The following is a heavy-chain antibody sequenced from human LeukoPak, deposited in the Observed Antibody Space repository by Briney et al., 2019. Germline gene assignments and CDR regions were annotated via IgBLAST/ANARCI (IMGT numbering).Heavy chain of an antibody. D-gene: IGHD1-1*01. CDR2: INHSGST. V-gene: IGHV4-34*01. CDR3: ARGCDTTAFDI. CDR1: GGSFSGYY. Sequence: PSETLSLTCAVYGGSFSGYYWSWLRQPPGKGLEWIGEINHSGSTNYNPSLKSRVTISVDTSKNQFSLKLSSVTAADTAVYYCARGCDTTAFDIWGQGTMVTVSS. J-gene: IGHJ3*02.